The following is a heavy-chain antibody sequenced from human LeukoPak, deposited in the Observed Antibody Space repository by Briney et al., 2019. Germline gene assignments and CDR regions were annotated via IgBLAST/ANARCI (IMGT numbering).Heavy chain of an antibody. Sequence: SETLSLTCTVSGYSISSGYYWGWIRQPPGKGLEWIGSIYHSGSTYYNPSLKSRVTISVDTSKNQFSLKLSSVTAADTAVYYCAKSGGYGLIDYWGQGTRVTVSS. D-gene: IGHD1-26*01. CDR3: AKSGGYGLIDY. CDR2: IYHSGST. V-gene: IGHV4-38-2*02. J-gene: IGHJ4*02. CDR1: GYSISSGYY.